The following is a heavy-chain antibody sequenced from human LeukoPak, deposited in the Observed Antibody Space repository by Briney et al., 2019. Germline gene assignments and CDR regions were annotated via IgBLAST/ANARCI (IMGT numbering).Heavy chain of an antibody. D-gene: IGHD1-26*01. V-gene: IGHV3-64*01. CDR2: ISSNGGYI. Sequence: GGSLRLSCAGSGFSFSTYALHWVRQAPGKGLEYVSGISSNGGYIYYSNSVKGRFTISRDNSKNTVYLQMGSLRAEDMAVYYCARGRKSGTYKYYFDYWGQGTLVTVS. CDR1: GFSFSTYA. J-gene: IGHJ4*02. CDR3: ARGRKSGTYKYYFDY.